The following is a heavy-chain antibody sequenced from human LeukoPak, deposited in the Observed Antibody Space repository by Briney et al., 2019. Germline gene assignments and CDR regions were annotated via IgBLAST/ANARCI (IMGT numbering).Heavy chain of an antibody. CDR2: IYYSGHT. D-gene: IGHD5-12*01. Sequence: SETLSLTCTVSGASISSRGHYWGWIRQPPGKGLEWIGSIYYSGHTDYNPSLKSRVTISIDTSKNQFSLKLSSVTAADTAVYYCATHIHSPYDYISTRGNFWGQGTLVTVSS. J-gene: IGHJ4*02. V-gene: IGHV4-39*01. CDR1: GASISSRGHY. CDR3: ATHIHSPYDYISTRGNF.